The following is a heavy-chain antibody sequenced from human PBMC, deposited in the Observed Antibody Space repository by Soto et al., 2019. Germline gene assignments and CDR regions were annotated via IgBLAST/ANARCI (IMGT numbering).Heavy chain of an antibody. V-gene: IGHV1-69*01. D-gene: IGHD3-22*01. CDR2: IIPIFGTA. CDR3: ARGLPSYYDSSGYYYYYGMDV. J-gene: IGHJ6*02. Sequence: QVQLVQSGAEVKKPGSSVKVSCKASGGTFSSYAISWVRQAPGQGLEWMGGIIPIFGTANYAQKFQGRVTISADESTSTAYMELSSLRSEDTAVYYCARGLPSYYDSSGYYYYYGMDVWGQGTTVTVSS. CDR1: GGTFSSYA.